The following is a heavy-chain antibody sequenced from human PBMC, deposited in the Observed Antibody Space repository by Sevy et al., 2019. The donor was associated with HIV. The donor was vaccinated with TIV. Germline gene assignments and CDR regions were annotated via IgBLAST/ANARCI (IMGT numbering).Heavy chain of an antibody. CDR2: LIPIFGTA. D-gene: IGHD6-19*01. J-gene: IGHJ3*02. V-gene: IGHV1-69*13. Sequence: ASVKVSCKASGGTFSSYAISWVRQAPGQGLEWMGGLIPIFGTANYAQKFQGRVTITADESTSTAYMELSSLRSEDTAVYYCASLYSSGWSKTDAFDIWGQGTMVTVSS. CDR1: GGTFSSYA. CDR3: ASLYSSGWSKTDAFDI.